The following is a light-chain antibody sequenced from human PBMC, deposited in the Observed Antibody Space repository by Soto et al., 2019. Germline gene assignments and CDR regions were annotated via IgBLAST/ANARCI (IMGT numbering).Light chain of an antibody. V-gene: IGKV1-9*01. Sequence: DIPLTQSPSFLSASVGDRVTITCRASQGISSYLAWYQQKPGKAPKLLIYAASTLQSGVPSRFSGSGSGTEFTLTISSLQPEDFATYYCQQPNSYLPITFGQGTRLEIK. CDR1: QGISSY. J-gene: IGKJ5*01. CDR2: AAS. CDR3: QQPNSYLPIT.